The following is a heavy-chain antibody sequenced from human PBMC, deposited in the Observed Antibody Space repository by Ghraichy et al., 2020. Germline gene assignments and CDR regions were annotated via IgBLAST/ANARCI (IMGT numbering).Heavy chain of an antibody. CDR2: ISSNGGST. D-gene: IGHD6-13*01. CDR3: VKVPFSTSWYYFDS. V-gene: IGHV3-64D*06. J-gene: IGHJ4*02. Sequence: GGSLRLSCSASGFIFSSCAMHWVRQAPRKGLEYVSTISSNGGSTYYADSVKGRFTISRDNSKNTLYLQMSSLRAEDTAVYYCVKVPFSTSWYYFDSWGQGTLVTVSS. CDR1: GFIFSSCA.